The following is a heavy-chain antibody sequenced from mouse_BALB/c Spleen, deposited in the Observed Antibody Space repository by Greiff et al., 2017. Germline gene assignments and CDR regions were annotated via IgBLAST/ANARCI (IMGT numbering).Heavy chain of an antibody. Sequence: EVKLLESGPGLVKPSQSLSLTCTVTGYSITSDYAWNWIRQFPGNKLEWMGYISYSGSTSYNPSLKSRISITRDTSKNQFFLQLNSVTTEDTATYYCARTVRPYYYAMDYWGQGTSVTVSS. CDR2: ISYSGST. D-gene: IGHD2-14*01. CDR1: GYSITSDYA. J-gene: IGHJ4*01. V-gene: IGHV3-2*02. CDR3: ARTVRPYYYAMDY.